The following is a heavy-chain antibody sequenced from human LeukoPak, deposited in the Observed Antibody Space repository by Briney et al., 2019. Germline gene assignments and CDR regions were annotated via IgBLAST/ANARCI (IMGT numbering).Heavy chain of an antibody. CDR2: IYTSGST. CDR3: ARGRGYSYGQNDY. CDR1: GGSISSGSYY. J-gene: IGHJ4*02. V-gene: IGHV4-61*02. D-gene: IGHD5-18*01. Sequence: PSQTLSLTCTVSGGSISSGSYYWSWIRQPAGKGLEWIGRIYTSGSTNYNPSLKSRVTISVDTPKNQFSLKLSSVTAADTAVYYCARGRGYSYGQNDYWGQGTLVTVSS.